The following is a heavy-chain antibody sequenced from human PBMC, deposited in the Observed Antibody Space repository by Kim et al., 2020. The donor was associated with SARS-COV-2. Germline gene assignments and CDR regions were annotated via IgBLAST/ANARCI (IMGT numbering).Heavy chain of an antibody. J-gene: IGHJ4*02. Sequence: GGSLRLSCAASGFTFSGYGMSWVRQAPGKGLEWVSAISDTGADRNYANSVKSRFTISRDNSKNTLYLQMNSLRDEDTAVYYCAKRLGPTTPNFDNGGQGTLVPVSS. V-gene: IGHV3-23*01. CDR3: AKRLGPTTPNFDN. CDR1: GFTFSGYG. CDR2: ISDTGADR. D-gene: IGHD1-26*01.